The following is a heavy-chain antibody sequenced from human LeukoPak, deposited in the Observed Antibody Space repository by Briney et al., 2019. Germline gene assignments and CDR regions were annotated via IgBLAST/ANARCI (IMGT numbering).Heavy chain of an antibody. V-gene: IGHV3-23*01. J-gene: IGHJ4*02. CDR3: AKASDSSGYYSVDYFDY. D-gene: IGHD3-22*01. CDR2: ISGSGGST. Sequence: QPGGSLRLSCAASGFTFSNFGMNWVRQAPGKGLEWVSAISGSGGSTYYADSVKGRFTISRDNSKNTLYLQMNSLRAEDTAVYYCAKASDSSGYYSVDYFDYWGQGTLVTVSS. CDR1: GFTFSNFG.